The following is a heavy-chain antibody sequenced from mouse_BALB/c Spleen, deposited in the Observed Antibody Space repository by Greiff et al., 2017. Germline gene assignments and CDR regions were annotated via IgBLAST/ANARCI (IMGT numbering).Heavy chain of an antibody. D-gene: IGHD1-1*02. CDR2: IDPANGNT. J-gene: IGHJ2*01. CDR1: GFNIKDTY. V-gene: IGHV14-3*02. CDR3: GLVYYFDY. Sequence: EVQLQESGAELVKPVASVKLSCTASGFNIKDTYMHWVKQRPEQGLEWIGRIDPANGNTKYDPKFQGKATITADTSSNTAYLQLSSLTSEDTAVYYCGLVYYFDYWGQGTTLTVSS.